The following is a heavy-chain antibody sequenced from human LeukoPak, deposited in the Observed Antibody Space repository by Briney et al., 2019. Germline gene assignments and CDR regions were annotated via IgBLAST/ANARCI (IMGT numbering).Heavy chain of an antibody. V-gene: IGHV3-48*04. CDR1: GFSFNRRG. CDR3: TRIDGPTVFTYYMDL. J-gene: IGHJ6*03. CDR2: ISPRSETI. D-gene: IGHD3-16*01. Sequence: GGSLRLSCATSGFSFNRRGMNWVRHPPGKGLEWVSYISPRSETIYYAESVKGRFTVSRDDSKDSLYLQMHTLRAEDTAVYYCTRIDGPTVFTYYMDLWGKGTTVTVAS.